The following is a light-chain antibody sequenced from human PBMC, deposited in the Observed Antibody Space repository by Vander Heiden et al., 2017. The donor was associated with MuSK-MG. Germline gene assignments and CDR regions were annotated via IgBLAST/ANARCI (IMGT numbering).Light chain of an antibody. J-gene: IGLJ3*02. CDR3: AAWDDSLSGSLV. V-gene: IGLV1-47*01. CDR2: RND. Sequence: QSVLTQPPSPSETLGQRVTIPFSGSSSNIGSNYVYWYQQLPGMAPKLLIYRNDQRPSGVPDRFSGSKSGTSASLAISGLRSEDEADYYCAAWDDSLSGSLVFGGGTKLTVL. CDR1: SSNIGSNY.